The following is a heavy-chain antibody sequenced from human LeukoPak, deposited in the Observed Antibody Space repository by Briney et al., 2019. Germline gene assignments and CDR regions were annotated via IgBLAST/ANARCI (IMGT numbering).Heavy chain of an antibody. CDR1: GFIFSNSW. D-gene: IGHD1-20*01. J-gene: IGHJ4*02. CDR2: IKTDGSST. V-gene: IGHV3-74*01. CDR3: VNGITATSG. Sequence: QTGGSVRLSCVGSGFIFSNSWMHWVRKASGKGLMWVSAIKTDGSSTSYVDSVKGRFTISRDNAKNTLYLQMNSLRAEDTAIYYCVNGITATSGWGQGTLVTVSS.